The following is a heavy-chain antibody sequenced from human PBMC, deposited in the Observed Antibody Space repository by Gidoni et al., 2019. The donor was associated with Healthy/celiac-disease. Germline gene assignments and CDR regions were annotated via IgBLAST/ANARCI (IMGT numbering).Heavy chain of an antibody. V-gene: IGHV3-30*03. CDR3: ARVEGIAVIDY. Sequence: QVQLVESGGGVVQPGRSLRLSCAASGFTFSRYGMHWVRQAPGKGLEWVAVISYDGSNKYYADSVKGRFTISRDNSKNTLYLQMNSLRAEDTAVYYCARVEGIAVIDYWGQGTLVTVSS. CDR1: GFTFSRYG. J-gene: IGHJ4*02. D-gene: IGHD6-19*01. CDR2: ISYDGSNK.